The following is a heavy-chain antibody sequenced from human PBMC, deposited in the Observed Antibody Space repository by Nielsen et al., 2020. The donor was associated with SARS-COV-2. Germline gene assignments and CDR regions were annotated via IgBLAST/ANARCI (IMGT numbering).Heavy chain of an antibody. Sequence: ASVKVSCKASGYTFTSYAMHWVRQAPGQRLEWMGWINAGNGNTKYSQKFQGRVTITRVTSASTAYMELSSLRSEDTAVYYCASRAAMKDYYYYYGMDVWGQGTTVTVSS. CDR3: ASRAAMKDYYYYYGMDV. J-gene: IGHJ6*02. D-gene: IGHD6-25*01. V-gene: IGHV1-3*01. CDR1: GYTFTSYA. CDR2: INAGNGNT.